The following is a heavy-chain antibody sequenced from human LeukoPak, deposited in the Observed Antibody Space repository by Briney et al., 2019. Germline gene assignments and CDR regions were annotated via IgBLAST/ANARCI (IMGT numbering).Heavy chain of an antibody. J-gene: IGHJ3*02. D-gene: IGHD1-26*01. CDR3: ARDQGGIVGATHAFDI. V-gene: IGHV3-21*01. CDR1: GFTFSSYS. CDR2: ISSSSSYI. Sequence: PGGSLRLSCAASGFTFSSYSMNWVRQAPGKGLEWVSSISSSSSYIYYADSVKGRFTISRDNAKNSLYLQMNSLRAEDTAVYYCARDQGGIVGATHAFDIWGQGTMVTVSS.